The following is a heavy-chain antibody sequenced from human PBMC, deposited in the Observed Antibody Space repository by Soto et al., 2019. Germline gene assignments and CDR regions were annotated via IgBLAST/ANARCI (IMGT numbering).Heavy chain of an antibody. Sequence: PGKSLKISCKGSGYSFTSYWISWVRQMPGKGLEWMGRIDPSDSYTNYSPSFQGHVTISADKSISTAYLQWSSLKASDTAMYYCATQRGSYHDAFDICGQGTMVIVS. D-gene: IGHD1-26*01. CDR1: GYSFTSYW. V-gene: IGHV5-10-1*01. J-gene: IGHJ3*02. CDR2: IDPSDSYT. CDR3: ATQRGSYHDAFDI.